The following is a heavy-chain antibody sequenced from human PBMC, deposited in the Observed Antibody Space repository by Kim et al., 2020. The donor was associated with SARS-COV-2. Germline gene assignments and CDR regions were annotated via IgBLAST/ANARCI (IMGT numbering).Heavy chain of an antibody. CDR1: GYTFTSYA. CDR2: INAGNGNT. V-gene: IGHV1-3*01. CDR3: ARGVRFLEWPTTYYYYYGMDV. D-gene: IGHD3-3*01. J-gene: IGHJ6*02. Sequence: ASVKVSCKASGYTFTSYAMHWVRQAPGQRLEWMGWINAGNGNTKYSQKFQGRVTITRDTSASTAYMELSSLRSEDTAVYYCARGVRFLEWPTTYYYYYGMDVWGQGTTVTVSS.